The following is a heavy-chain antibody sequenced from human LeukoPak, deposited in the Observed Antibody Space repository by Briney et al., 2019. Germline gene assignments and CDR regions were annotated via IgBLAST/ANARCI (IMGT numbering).Heavy chain of an antibody. CDR2: ISSSSTYI. Sequence: GGSLRLSCAASGFTFSTYSMNWVRQAPGKGLEWVSSISSSSTYIYYADSVKGRFSISRDNAKNSLYLQMNSLRAEDTAVYYCALTTVSEGFDYWGQGTLVTVSS. V-gene: IGHV3-21*01. D-gene: IGHD4-17*01. CDR3: ALTTVSEGFDY. CDR1: GFTFSTYS. J-gene: IGHJ4*02.